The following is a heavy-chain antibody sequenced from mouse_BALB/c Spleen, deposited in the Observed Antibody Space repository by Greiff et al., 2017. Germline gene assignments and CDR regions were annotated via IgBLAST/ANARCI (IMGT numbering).Heavy chain of an antibody. CDR1: GYTFTSYV. Sequence: VQLQQSGPELVKPGASVKMSCKASGYTFTSYVMHWVKQKPGQGLEWIGYINPYNDGTKYNEKFKGKATLTSDQSSSTAYMELSSLTSEDSAVYYCARRATMINYAMDYWGQGTSVTVSS. CDR3: ARRATMINYAMDY. V-gene: IGHV1-14*01. CDR2: INPYNDGT. J-gene: IGHJ4*01. D-gene: IGHD2-4*01.